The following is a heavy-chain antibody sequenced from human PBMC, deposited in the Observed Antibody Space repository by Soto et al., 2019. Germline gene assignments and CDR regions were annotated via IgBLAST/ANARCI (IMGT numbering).Heavy chain of an antibody. V-gene: IGHV3-33*01. CDR3: ARDGQWLPRDGLRSSYYFDY. CDR2: IWYDGGNK. Sequence: QVQLVESGGGVVQPGRSLRLSCAASGFNFSSYVMHWVRQAPGKGLEWVAVIWYDGGNKYYADSVKGRFTISRDNSKNMLYLQMNSLRAEDTGVYYCARDGQWLPRDGLRSSYYFDYWGQGTLVTVSS. CDR1: GFNFSSYV. J-gene: IGHJ4*02. D-gene: IGHD6-19*01.